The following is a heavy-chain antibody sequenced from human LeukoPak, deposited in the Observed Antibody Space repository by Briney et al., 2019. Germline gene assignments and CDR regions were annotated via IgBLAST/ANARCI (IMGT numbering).Heavy chain of an antibody. V-gene: IGHV5-51*01. CDR3: ARLAEVAAKVYFDY. D-gene: IGHD2-15*01. CDR1: GYSFTSCW. J-gene: IGHJ4*02. CDR2: SYPGDSDT. Sequence: GESLKISCKGSGYSFTSCWIVWVRHMPGKGLEWMGISYPGDSDTRYSPSFQGEVTISADKSVSTAYLQWGSLKASDTATSYCARLAEVAAKVYFDYWGQGTQVTVSS.